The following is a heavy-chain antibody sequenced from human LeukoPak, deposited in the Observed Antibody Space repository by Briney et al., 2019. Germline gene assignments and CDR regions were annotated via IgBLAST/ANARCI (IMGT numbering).Heavy chain of an antibody. J-gene: IGHJ6*03. V-gene: IGHV3-23*01. CDR2: ISGSGGST. CDR1: GFTFSGYA. Sequence: GGSLRLSCAASGFTFSGYAMSWVRQAPGKGLEWVSAISGSGGSTYYAGSVKGRFTISRDNSKNTLYLQMNSLRAEDTAVYYCAKTGKVVIAMYYYYYMDVWGKGTTVTVSS. D-gene: IGHD2-21*01. CDR3: AKTGKVVIAMYYYYYMDV.